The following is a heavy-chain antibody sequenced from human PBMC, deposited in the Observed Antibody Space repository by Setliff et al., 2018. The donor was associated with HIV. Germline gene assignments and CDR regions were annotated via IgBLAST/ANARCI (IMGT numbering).Heavy chain of an antibody. CDR1: GGSLSGYH. V-gene: IGHV4-34*01. J-gene: IGHJ4*02. CDR2: INHSGST. Sequence: NPSETLSLTCAVYGGSLSGYHWSWIRQSPEKGLEWIGEINHSGSTNYNPSLKSRVTMSVDTSKNHFSLKLSSVTAADTAVYYCANFLPDTAAAGPRFDYWGQGTLVTVSS. CDR3: ANFLPDTAAAGPRFDY. D-gene: IGHD6-13*01.